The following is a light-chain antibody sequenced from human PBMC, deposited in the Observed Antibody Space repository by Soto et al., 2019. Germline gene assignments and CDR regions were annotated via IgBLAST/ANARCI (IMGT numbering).Light chain of an antibody. CDR1: QRLVHSDGIAY. CDR3: MQGTHWPRT. V-gene: IGKV2-30*02. J-gene: IGKJ1*01. Sequence: DVVMTQSPLSLPVTLGQPASISCRSNQRLVHSDGIAYFSWFQQRPGRSPRRLIYKVSNRDSGVPARFSGSGSGTDFTLKISRVEAEDVGVYYCMQGTHWPRTFGQGTTVDIK. CDR2: KVS.